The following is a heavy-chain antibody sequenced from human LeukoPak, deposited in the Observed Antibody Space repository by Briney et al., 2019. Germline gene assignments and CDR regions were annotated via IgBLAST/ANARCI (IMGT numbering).Heavy chain of an antibody. CDR2: IGTAGDT. CDR3: ARVAKERVGGVYYFDY. V-gene: IGHV3-13*01. J-gene: IGHJ4*02. D-gene: IGHD1-1*01. Sequence: GGSLRLSCAASGFTFSDYDMHWVRQAPGKGLEWVSAIGTAGDTYYTGSVKGRFTISRENAKNSLYLQMNSLRAGDTAVYYCARVAKERVGGVYYFDYWGQGTLVTVSS. CDR1: GFTFSDYD.